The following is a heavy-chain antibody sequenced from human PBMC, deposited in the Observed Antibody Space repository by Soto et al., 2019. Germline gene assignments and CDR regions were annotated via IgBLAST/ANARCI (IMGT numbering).Heavy chain of an antibody. CDR3: ARGLRYYGSGMYYYYYCMDV. D-gene: IGHD3-10*01. CDR1: GGSFSGYY. CDR2: INHSGST. Sequence: SETLSLTCAVYGGSFSGYYWSWIRQPPGKGLEWIGEINHSGSTNYNPSLKSRVTISVDTSKNHFSLKLSSVTAADTAVYYCARGLRYYGSGMYYYYYCMDVWGQVTTVTVSS. V-gene: IGHV4-34*01. J-gene: IGHJ6*02.